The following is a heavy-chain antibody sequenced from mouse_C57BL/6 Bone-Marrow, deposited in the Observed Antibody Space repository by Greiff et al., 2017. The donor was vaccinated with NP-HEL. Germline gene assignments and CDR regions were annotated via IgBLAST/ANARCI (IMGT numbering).Heavy chain of an antibody. Sequence: EVQLQQSGAELVRPGASVKLSCTASGFNIKDDYMHWVKQRPEPGLAWIGWIDPENGDTEYASKFQGQATITADTSSNTAYLQLSSLTSEDTAVYYCTTAQATWFAYWGQGTLVTVSA. D-gene: IGHD3-2*02. CDR1: GFNIKDDY. CDR2: IDPENGDT. CDR3: TTAQATWFAY. V-gene: IGHV14-4*01. J-gene: IGHJ3*01.